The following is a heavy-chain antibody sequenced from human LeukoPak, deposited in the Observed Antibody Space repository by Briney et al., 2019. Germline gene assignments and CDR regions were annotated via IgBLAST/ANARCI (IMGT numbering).Heavy chain of an antibody. Sequence: PGGSLRLSCAASGFTFSSYSMNWVRQAPGKGLEWVSYISSSSSTIYYADSVKGRFTISRDNAKNSLYLQMNSLRAEDTAVYYCARVFYYYDSSGYYHEVFDYWGQGTLVTVSS. V-gene: IGHV3-48*01. CDR1: GFTFSSYS. D-gene: IGHD3-22*01. J-gene: IGHJ4*02. CDR3: ARVFYYYDSSGYYHEVFDY. CDR2: ISSSSSTI.